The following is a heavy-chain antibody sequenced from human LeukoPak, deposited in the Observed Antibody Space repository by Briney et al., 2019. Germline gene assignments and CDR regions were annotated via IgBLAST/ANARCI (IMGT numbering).Heavy chain of an antibody. J-gene: IGHJ3*02. CDR1: GGTFSSYA. Sequence: GPSVKVSSKASGGTFSSYAISCVRQAPGQRLEWMGGIIPIFGTANYAQQFQVRVTITADKSTSTAYMELSSLRSEDTAVYYCARECTSCFSIAFDIWGKGTMVTVSS. V-gene: IGHV1-69*06. CDR2: IIPIFGTA. D-gene: IGHD2-2*01. CDR3: ARECTSCFSIAFDI.